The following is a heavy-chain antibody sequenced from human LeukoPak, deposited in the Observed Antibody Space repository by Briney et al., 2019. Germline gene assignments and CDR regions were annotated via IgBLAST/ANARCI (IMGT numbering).Heavy chain of an antibody. CDR1: GGSTSSYY. V-gene: IGHV4-4*07. Sequence: SETLSLTCTVSGGSTSSYYWSWLRQPAGKGLEWIGRIYTSGSTNYNPSPKSRVTMSVDTSKNQFSLKLSSVTAADTAVYYCARGYYDSSGYPSAEYFQHWGQGTLVTVSS. D-gene: IGHD3-22*01. CDR3: ARGYYDSSGYPSAEYFQH. CDR2: IYTSGST. J-gene: IGHJ1*01.